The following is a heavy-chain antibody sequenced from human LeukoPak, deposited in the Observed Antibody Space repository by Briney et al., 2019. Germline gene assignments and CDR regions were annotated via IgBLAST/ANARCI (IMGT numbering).Heavy chain of an antibody. CDR1: GFTFSTYW. Sequence: GGSLRLSCAASGFTFSTYWMTWVRQAPGKGLEWVANVKVDGSEKYYVDSVKGRFTISRDNAKNSLYLQMNSLRAEDTAVYYCARDTARWIGSSSLSYWGQGTLVTVSS. J-gene: IGHJ4*02. CDR3: ARDTARWIGSSSLSY. V-gene: IGHV3-7*01. CDR2: VKVDGSEK. D-gene: IGHD6-6*01.